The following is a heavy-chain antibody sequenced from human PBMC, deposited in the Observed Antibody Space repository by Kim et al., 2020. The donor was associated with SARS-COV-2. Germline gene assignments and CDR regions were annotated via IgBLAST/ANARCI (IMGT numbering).Heavy chain of an antibody. CDR2: INPSGGST. V-gene: IGHV1-46*01. J-gene: IGHJ6*02. Sequence: ASVKVSCKASGYTFTSYYMHWVRQAPGQGLEWMGIINPSGGSTRYAQKFQGRVTMTRDTSTSTAYMELSSLRSEDTAVYYCARDDRVVPDAMRGGTYYYYGMDVGGRGTADTVS. CDR3: ARDDRVVPDAMRGGTYYYYGMDV. CDR1: GYTFTSYY. D-gene: IGHD2-2*01.